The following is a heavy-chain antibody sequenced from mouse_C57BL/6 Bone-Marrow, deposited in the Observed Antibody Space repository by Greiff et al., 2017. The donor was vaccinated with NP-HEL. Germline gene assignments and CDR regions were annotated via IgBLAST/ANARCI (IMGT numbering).Heavy chain of an antibody. D-gene: IGHD2-5*01. CDR2: ISSGGDYI. CDR3: TRDVYSNYEFAY. J-gene: IGHJ3*01. Sequence: EVQRVESGEGLVKPGGSLKLSCAASGFTFSSYAMSWVRQTPEKRLEWVAYISSGGDYIYYADTVKGRFTISRDNARNTLYLQMSSLKSEDTAMYYCTRDVYSNYEFAYWGQGTLVTVSA. V-gene: IGHV5-9-1*02. CDR1: GFTFSSYA.